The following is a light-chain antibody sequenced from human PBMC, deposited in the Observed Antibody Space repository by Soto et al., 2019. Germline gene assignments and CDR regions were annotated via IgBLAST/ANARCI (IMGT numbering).Light chain of an antibody. V-gene: IGLV2-11*01. CDR2: AVN. CDR1: SSDVGGHNY. CDR3: CSYAGSYTYV. J-gene: IGLJ1*01. Sequence: QSVLTQPRSVSASPGQSVTISCTGTSSDVGGHNYVSWYQQRPGKAPKLMLSAVNKRPSGIPDRFSGSKSGNTASLTISGLKHEDDADYYCCSYAGSYTYVFGTGTKLTVL.